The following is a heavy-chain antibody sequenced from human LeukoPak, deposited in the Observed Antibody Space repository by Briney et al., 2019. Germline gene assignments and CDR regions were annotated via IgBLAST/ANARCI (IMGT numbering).Heavy chain of an antibody. Sequence: GGSLRLSCAASGFTFSSYAMHWVRQAPGKGLEWVAVISYDGSNKYYADSVKGRFTISRDNSKNTLYLQMNSLRAEDTAVYYCAKDGWYHSFDYWGQGTLVTVSS. CDR1: GFTFSSYA. D-gene: IGHD2-15*01. V-gene: IGHV3-30*04. CDR3: AKDGWYHSFDY. CDR2: ISYDGSNK. J-gene: IGHJ4*02.